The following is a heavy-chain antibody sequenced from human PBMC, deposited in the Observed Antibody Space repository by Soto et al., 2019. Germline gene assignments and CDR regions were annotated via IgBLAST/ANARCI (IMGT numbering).Heavy chain of an antibody. D-gene: IGHD6-19*01. CDR2: ISYDGSNK. CDR1: GFTFSSYA. Sequence: QVQLVESGGGVVQPGRSLRLSCAASGFTFSSYAMHWVRQAPGKGLEWVAVISYDGSNKYYADSVKGRFTISRDNSKNTLYLQMNSLRAEDTDVYYCARDRRESIAVAGHAEYFQHWGQGTLVTVSS. J-gene: IGHJ1*01. CDR3: ARDRRESIAVAGHAEYFQH. V-gene: IGHV3-30-3*01.